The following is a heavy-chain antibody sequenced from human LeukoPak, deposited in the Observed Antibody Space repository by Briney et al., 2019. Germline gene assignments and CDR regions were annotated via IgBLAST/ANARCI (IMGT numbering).Heavy chain of an antibody. CDR3: VPLAVAAQFGN. CDR1: GFTFKSYA. CDR2: IDANGGTT. Sequence: QPGGSLRLSCSASGFTFKSYAMHWVRQAPGKGLEYVSAIDANGGTTYYADSVKGRFTISRDNSKSTLYLQMGSLRAEDTALYYCVPLAVAAQFGNWGQGTLVTVSS. D-gene: IGHD6-19*01. J-gene: IGHJ4*02. V-gene: IGHV3-64D*06.